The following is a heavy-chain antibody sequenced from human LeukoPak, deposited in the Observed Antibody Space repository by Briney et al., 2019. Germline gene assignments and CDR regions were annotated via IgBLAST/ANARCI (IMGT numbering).Heavy chain of an antibody. D-gene: IGHD3-10*01. J-gene: IGHJ3*02. CDR1: GYTFTSYG. CDR2: ISAYNGNT. V-gene: IGHV1-18*01. CDR3: ARELPYFGSGNQDAFDI. Sequence: ASVRVSCKASGYTFTSYGISWVRQAPGQGLEWMGWISAYNGNTNYAQKLQGRVTMTTDTSTSTAYMELRSLRSDDTAVYYCARELPYFGSGNQDAFDIWGQKTMVPVSS.